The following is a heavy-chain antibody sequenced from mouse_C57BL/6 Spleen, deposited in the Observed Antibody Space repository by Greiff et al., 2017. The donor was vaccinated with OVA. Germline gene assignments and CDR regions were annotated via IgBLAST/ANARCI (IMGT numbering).Heavy chain of an antibody. CDR2: IDPEDGET. D-gene: IGHD3-2*02. CDR1: GFNIKDYY. CDR3: ASSSGYVSWFAY. V-gene: IGHV14-2*01. J-gene: IGHJ3*01. Sequence: EVQLQQSGAELVKPGASVKLSCTASGFNIKDYYMHWVKQRPEQGLEWLGRIDPEDGETKYAPNFQGKATITADTSSNTAYLQLSSLTSEDTAVCYCASSSGYVSWFAYWGKGTLVTVSA.